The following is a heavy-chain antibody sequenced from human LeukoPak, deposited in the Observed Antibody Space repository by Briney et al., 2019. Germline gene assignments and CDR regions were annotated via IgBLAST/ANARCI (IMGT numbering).Heavy chain of an antibody. Sequence: KSSETLSLTCTVSGGSISSYYWSWIRQPPGKGLEWIGYIYYSGSTNYNPSLKSRVTISVDTSKNQFSLKLSSVTAADTAVYYCARQDQTYDFWSGLVELGAFDIWGQGTRVTVSS. CDR2: IYYSGST. J-gene: IGHJ3*02. CDR3: ARQDQTYDFWSGLVELGAFDI. D-gene: IGHD3-3*01. V-gene: IGHV4-59*08. CDR1: GGSISSYY.